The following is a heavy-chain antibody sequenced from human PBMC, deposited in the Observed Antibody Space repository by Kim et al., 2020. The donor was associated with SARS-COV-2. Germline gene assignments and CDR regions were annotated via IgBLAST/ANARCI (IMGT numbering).Heavy chain of an antibody. Sequence: SETLSLTCTVSGYSISSGYYWGWIRQPPGKGLEWIGSIYHSGSTYYNPSLKSRVTISVDTSKNQFSLKLSSVTAADTAVYYCARDDTLRYFDWLLNSAPIYYYYGMDVWGQGTTVTVSS. V-gene: IGHV4-38-2*02. D-gene: IGHD3-9*01. CDR2: IYHSGST. J-gene: IGHJ6*02. CDR1: GYSISSGYY. CDR3: ARDDTLRYFDWLLNSAPIYYYYGMDV.